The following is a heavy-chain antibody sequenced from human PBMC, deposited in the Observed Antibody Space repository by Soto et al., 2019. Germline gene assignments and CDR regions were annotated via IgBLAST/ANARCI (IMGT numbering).Heavy chain of an antibody. CDR2: INTDGGSI. J-gene: IGHJ4*02. D-gene: IGHD3-10*01. V-gene: IGHV3-48*01. CDR1: GFAFSSYD. Sequence: PGGSLRLSCAASGFAFSSYDMDWVRQAPGKGLEWVSYINTDGGSIHYAESVKGRFTISRDNARNSLSLQMNSLKTEDTAVYYCTTDSRSHYNPSFDYWGQGILVTVSS. CDR3: TTDSRSHYNPSFDY.